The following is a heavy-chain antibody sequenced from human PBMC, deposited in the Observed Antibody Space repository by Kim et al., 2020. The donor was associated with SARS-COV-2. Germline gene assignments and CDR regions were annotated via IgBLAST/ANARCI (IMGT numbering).Heavy chain of an antibody. J-gene: IGHJ5*02. CDR3: ARDLSSGPGRGFDP. D-gene: IGHD3-10*01. CDR1: GYTFTSYA. Sequence: ASVKVSCKASGYTFTSYAMNWVRQAPGQGLEWMGWINTNTGNPTYAQGFTGRFVFSLDTSVSTAYLQISSLKAEDTAVYYCARDLSSGPGRGFDPWGQGTLVTVSS. V-gene: IGHV7-4-1*02. CDR2: INTNTGNP.